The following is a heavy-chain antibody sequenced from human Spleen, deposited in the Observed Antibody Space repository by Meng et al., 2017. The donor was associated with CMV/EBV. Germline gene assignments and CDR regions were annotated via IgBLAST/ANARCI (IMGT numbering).Heavy chain of an antibody. J-gene: IGHJ4*02. CDR1: GGSFSGYY. CDR3: ARGGEGINDFWRPGLYFVY. V-gene: IGHV4-34*01. Sequence: GSLRLSCAVYGGSFSGYYWSWLRQPPGKGLEWIGEINHSGSTNYNPSLKSRFTISVDTSKNQFSLKLSSVTAADTAVYYCARGGEGINDFWRPGLYFVYWGQGTLVTVSS. CDR2: INHSGST. D-gene: IGHD3-3*01.